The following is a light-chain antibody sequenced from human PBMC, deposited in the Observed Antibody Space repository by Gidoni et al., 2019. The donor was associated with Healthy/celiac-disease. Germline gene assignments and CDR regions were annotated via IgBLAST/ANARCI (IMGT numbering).Light chain of an antibody. CDR1: QDISNY. Sequence: DIQMTQSPSSLSASVRDRVTITCQASQDISNYLNWYQQKPGKAPKLLIYDASHLETGVPSRFSGSGSGTDFTFTISSLQPEDIATYYCQQYDNLPPLTFGGGTKVEIK. CDR3: QQYDNLPPLT. J-gene: IGKJ4*01. CDR2: DAS. V-gene: IGKV1-33*01.